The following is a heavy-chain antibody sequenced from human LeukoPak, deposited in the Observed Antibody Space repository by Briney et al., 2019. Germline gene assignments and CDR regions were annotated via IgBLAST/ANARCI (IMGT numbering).Heavy chain of an antibody. CDR3: ASGTAMGGWYFDY. CDR1: GGSFSGYY. CDR2: INHSGST. Sequence: SETLSLTCAVYGGSFSGYYWSWIRQPPGKGLEWIGEINHSGSTNYNPSLKSRVTMSVDTSKNQFSLKLSSVTAADTAVYYCASGTAMGGWYFDYWGQGTLVTVSS. D-gene: IGHD5-18*01. J-gene: IGHJ4*02. V-gene: IGHV4-34*01.